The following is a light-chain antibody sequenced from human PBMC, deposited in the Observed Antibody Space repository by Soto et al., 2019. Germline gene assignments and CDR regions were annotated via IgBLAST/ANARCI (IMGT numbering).Light chain of an antibody. J-gene: IGKJ3*01. CDR3: QQYDILPFT. V-gene: IGKV1-33*01. Sequence: DIQMTQSPSSLSASVGDRVTITCQASQDIRDYLNWYQQKPGKAPNLLIHDASNLETGVPSRDSGSGSGTDFTVNITSLQPEDSATYFCQQYDILPFTFGPGTKVDI. CDR2: DAS. CDR1: QDIRDY.